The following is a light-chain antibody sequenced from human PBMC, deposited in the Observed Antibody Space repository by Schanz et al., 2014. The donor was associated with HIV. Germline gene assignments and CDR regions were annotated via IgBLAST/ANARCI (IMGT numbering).Light chain of an antibody. CDR2: SGS. V-gene: IGKV2-28*01. CDR1: QSLLHRNGFHY. J-gene: IGKJ1*01. Sequence: DIVMTQSPLSLPVTPGEPASISCRSSQSLLHRNGFHYLDWYLQKPGQSPQLLIYSGSNRASGVPDRFSGSGSGTDFTXXISRVEAEDVGVYYCMQALQTWTFGQGTKVEIK. CDR3: MQALQTWT.